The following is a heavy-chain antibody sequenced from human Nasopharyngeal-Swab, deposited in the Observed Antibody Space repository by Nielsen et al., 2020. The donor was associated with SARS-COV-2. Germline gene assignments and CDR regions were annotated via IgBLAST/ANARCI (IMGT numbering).Heavy chain of an antibody. J-gene: IGHJ4*02. CDR1: GGSFSDYY. CDR2: IYYSGST. Sequence: SCAVYGGSFSDYYWSWIRQPPGKGLEWIGYIYYSGSTYYNPSLKSRVTISVDTSKNQFSLKLSSVTAADTAVYYCARGVVPHAGYDYWGQGTLVTVSS. V-gene: IGHV4-30-4*01. CDR3: ARGVVPHAGYDY. D-gene: IGHD2-21*01.